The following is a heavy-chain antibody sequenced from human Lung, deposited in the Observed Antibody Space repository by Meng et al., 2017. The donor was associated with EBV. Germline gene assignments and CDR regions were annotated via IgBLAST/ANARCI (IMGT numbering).Heavy chain of an antibody. D-gene: IGHD2-2*01. J-gene: IGHJ4*02. CDR2: INYSGIT. CDR3: ARGGTSSAPFDH. Sequence: VQLQQWGAGVLKPSETLSLTCGVSGRSFSSSYWSWIRQPPGKGLEWIGQINYSGITNYNPSLKSRVTISVDTSKNQFSLSLNSVTAADTAVYYCARGGTSSAPFDHWGPGTLVTVSS. V-gene: IGHV4-34*01. CDR1: GRSFSSSY.